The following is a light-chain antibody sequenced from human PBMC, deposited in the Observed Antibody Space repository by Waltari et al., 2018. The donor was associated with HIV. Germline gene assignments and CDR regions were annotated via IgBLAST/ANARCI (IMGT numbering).Light chain of an antibody. CDR3: QQYGSSPCT. Sequence: ATLSCRASQAISSGYLAWYQQIRGQAPRLLIFGASSRATGIPDRFSGSGSETVFTLTISSLEPEDFAMYYCQQYGSSPCTFGQGTRLEIK. CDR2: GAS. V-gene: IGKV3-20*01. J-gene: IGKJ2*02. CDR1: QAISSGY.